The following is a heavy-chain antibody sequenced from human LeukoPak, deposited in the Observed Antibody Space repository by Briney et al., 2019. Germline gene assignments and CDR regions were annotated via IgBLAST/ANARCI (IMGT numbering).Heavy chain of an antibody. J-gene: IGHJ4*02. CDR2: IIPIFGTA. CDR1: GGTFSSFG. Sequence: SVKVSCKASGGTFSSFGISWVRQAPGQGLEWMGGIIPIFGTANYAQKFQGRVTITADESTSTTYMELSSLRSEDTAVYYCARAEIAVAGTGFDYWGQGTLVTVSS. CDR3: ARAEIAVAGTGFDY. D-gene: IGHD6-19*01. V-gene: IGHV1-69*13.